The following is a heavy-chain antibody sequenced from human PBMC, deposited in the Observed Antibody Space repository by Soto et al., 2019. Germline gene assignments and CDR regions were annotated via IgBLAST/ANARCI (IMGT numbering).Heavy chain of an antibody. V-gene: IGHV1-18*01. Sequence: QVQLVQSGAEVKKPGASVKVSCKASGYTFTSYGISWVRQAPGQGLEWMGWISAYNGNTNYAQKLQGRVTMTTDTSTSTAYMELRSLRSDDTAVYYCARELRFHYDFWSGYYDYFDYWGQGTLVTVSS. J-gene: IGHJ4*02. CDR1: GYTFTSYG. CDR3: ARELRFHYDFWSGYYDYFDY. D-gene: IGHD3-3*01. CDR2: ISAYNGNT.